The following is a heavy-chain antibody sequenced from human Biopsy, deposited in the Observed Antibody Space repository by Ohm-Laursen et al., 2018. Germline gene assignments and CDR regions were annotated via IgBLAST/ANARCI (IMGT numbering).Heavy chain of an antibody. Sequence: VSSVKVSCKASGYSFTSYYMHWVRQAPGQGLEWMGMINPSGSTTGYPQIFQGRVTMTRDTSKSTVYMELSSLRSADTAVYFCARNTGWYGDLYYFDYWGQGTLVTVSS. CDR2: INPSGSTT. D-gene: IGHD6-19*01. CDR3: ARNTGWYGDLYYFDY. J-gene: IGHJ4*02. CDR1: GYSFTSYY. V-gene: IGHV1-46*01.